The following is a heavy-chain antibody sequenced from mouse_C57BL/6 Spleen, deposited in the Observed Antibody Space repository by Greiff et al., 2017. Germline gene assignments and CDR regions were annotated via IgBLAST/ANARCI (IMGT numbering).Heavy chain of an antibody. CDR2: ISSGSSTI. V-gene: IGHV5-17*01. J-gene: IGHJ2*01. CDR1: GFTFSDYG. CDR3: ARRRALYYFDY. Sequence: DVHLVESGGGLVKPGGSLKLSCAASGFTFSDYGMHWVRQAPEKGLEWVAYISSGSSTIYYADTVKGRFTISRDNAKNTLFLQMTSLRSEDTAMYYCARRRALYYFDYWGQGTTLTVSS.